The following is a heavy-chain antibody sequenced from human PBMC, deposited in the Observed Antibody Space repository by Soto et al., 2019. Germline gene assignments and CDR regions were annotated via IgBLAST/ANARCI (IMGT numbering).Heavy chain of an antibody. CDR3: ASRWPQDY. CDR2: ISRSSSYI. CDR1: GFTFSSYA. V-gene: IGHV3-21*01. J-gene: IGHJ4*02. Sequence: EVQLVESGGGLVEPGGSLRLSCAASGFTFSSYAMNWVRQAPGRGLEWVSSISRSSSYIYYADSVKGRFTISRDNAKNSLYLQMNSLRAEDTAVYYCASRWPQDYWGQGTLVTVSS.